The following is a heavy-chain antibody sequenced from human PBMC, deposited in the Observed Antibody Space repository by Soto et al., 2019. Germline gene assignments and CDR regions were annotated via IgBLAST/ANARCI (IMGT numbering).Heavy chain of an antibody. CDR3: ARDRLPVAAAHYYYYYGMDV. CDR1: GFTFSSYS. J-gene: IGHJ6*02. CDR2: ISSSSSYI. V-gene: IGHV3-21*01. Sequence: AGRSLRLSCAASGFTFSSYSMNWVRQAPGKGLGWVSSISSSSSYIYYADSVKGRFTISRDNAKNSLYLQMNSLRAEDTAVYYCARDRLPVAAAHYYYYYGMDVWGQGXTVTV. D-gene: IGHD6-13*01.